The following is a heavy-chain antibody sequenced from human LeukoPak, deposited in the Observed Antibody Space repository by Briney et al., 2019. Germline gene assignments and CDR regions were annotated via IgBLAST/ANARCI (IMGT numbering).Heavy chain of an antibody. J-gene: IGHJ6*03. CDR2: IYSGGST. V-gene: IGHV3-53*01. CDR3: ARHVYYDFWSGYSDPYMDV. CDR1: GFTVSSNY. D-gene: IGHD3-3*01. Sequence: PGGSLRLSCAASGFTVSSNYMSWVRQAPGKGLEWVSVIYSGGSTYYADSVEGRFTISRDNSKNTLYLQMNSLRAEDTAVYYCARHVYYDFWSGYSDPYMDVWGKGTTVTVSS.